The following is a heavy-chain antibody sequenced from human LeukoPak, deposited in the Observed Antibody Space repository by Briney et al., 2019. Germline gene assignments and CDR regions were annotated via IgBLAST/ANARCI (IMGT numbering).Heavy chain of an antibody. V-gene: IGHV1-2*02. CDR1: GYTFTGYY. CDR2: INPNSGGT. Sequence: GASVKVSCKASGYTFTGYYMHWVRQAPGQGLEWMGWINPNSGGTNYAQKFQGRVTMTRDTSISTAYMELSSLRSNDTAVYYCARVEYSGSSDAFDIWGQGTMVTVSS. J-gene: IGHJ3*02. D-gene: IGHD1-26*01. CDR3: ARVEYSGSSDAFDI.